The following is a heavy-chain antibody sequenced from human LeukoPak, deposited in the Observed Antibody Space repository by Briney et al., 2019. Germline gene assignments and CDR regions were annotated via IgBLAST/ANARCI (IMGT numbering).Heavy chain of an antibody. D-gene: IGHD6-13*01. CDR1: GGSISSSNW. CDR3: AREGQAAGTPYYFDY. Sequence: SGTLSLTCAVSGGSISSSNWWSWVRQPPGEGLEWIGEIYHSGSTNYNPSLKSRVTISVDKSKNQFSLKLSSVTAADTAVYYCAREGQAAGTPYYFDYWGQGTLVTVSS. CDR2: IYHSGST. V-gene: IGHV4-4*02. J-gene: IGHJ4*02.